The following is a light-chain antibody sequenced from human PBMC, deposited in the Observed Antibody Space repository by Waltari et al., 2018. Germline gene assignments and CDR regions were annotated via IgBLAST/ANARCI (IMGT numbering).Light chain of an antibody. V-gene: IGLV3-19*01. J-gene: IGLJ3*02. CDR2: GKN. CDR1: SLRSYY. Sequence: SSELTQDPAVSVALGQTVRITCQGDSLRSYYARWYQQKPRPAPVLVIYGKNNRPSGIPDRFSGSSSGNTASLTITGAQAEDEADYYCNSRDSSGNRVFGGGTKLTVL. CDR3: NSRDSSGNRV.